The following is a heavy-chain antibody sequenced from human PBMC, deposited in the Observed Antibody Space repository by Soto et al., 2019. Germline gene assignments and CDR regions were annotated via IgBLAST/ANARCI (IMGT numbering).Heavy chain of an antibody. J-gene: IGHJ5*02. CDR1: GGSISSGGYY. V-gene: IGHV4-39*07. D-gene: IGHD2-15*01. Sequence: PSETLSLTCTVSGGSISSGGYYWSWIRQPPGKGLEWIGEINHSGSTNYNPSLKSRVTISVDTSKNQFSLQLNSVTPEDTAVYYCARDPLPSCSGGSCRNPPKNWFDPWGQGTLVTVS. CDR3: ARDPLPSCSGGSCRNPPKNWFDP. CDR2: INHSGST.